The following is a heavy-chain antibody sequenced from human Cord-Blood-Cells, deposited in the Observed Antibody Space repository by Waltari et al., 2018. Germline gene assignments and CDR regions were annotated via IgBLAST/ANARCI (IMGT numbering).Heavy chain of an antibody. CDR2: INHSGST. V-gene: IGHV4-34*01. Sequence: QVQLQQWGAGLLKPSETLSLTCAVYGGSFSGYYWSWTRQPPGKGLEWIGEINHSGSTNYNPSLKSRVTISVDTSKNQFSLKLSSVTAADTAVYYCARGGGGTKNDYWGQGTLDTVSS. CDR1: GGSFSGYY. CDR3: ARGGGGTKNDY. D-gene: IGHD3-16*01. J-gene: IGHJ4*02.